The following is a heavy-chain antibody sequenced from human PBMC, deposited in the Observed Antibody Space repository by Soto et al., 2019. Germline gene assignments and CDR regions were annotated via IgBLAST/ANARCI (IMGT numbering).Heavy chain of an antibody. CDR3: ARGREDFHAGSGPRWMWLAP. J-gene: IGHJ5*02. Sequence: PSETLSLTFTVSGGSISSDFWSLIRQPPGKGLDWIGYISISGNTDYSPSLKSRATISADTSRNQFSLKLRSVNTADTAVYFCARGREDFHAGSGPRWMWLAPWGQGTLVTVPS. CDR1: GGSISSDF. D-gene: IGHD3-3*01. V-gene: IGHV4-59*01. CDR2: ISISGNT.